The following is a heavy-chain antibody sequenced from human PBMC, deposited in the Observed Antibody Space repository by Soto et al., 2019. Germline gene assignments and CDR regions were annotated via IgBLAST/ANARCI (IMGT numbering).Heavy chain of an antibody. D-gene: IGHD2-2*01. CDR2: ISAYNGNT. J-gene: IGHJ5*02. CDR3: ARDGVPAVMTGNWFDP. V-gene: IGHV1-18*01. CDR1: GYTFTSYG. Sequence: ASVKVSCKASGYTFTSYGISWVRQAPGQGLEWMGWISAYNGNTNYAQKLQGRVTMTTDTSTSTAYMELRSLRSDDTAVYYCARDGVPAVMTGNWFDPWGQGTLVTVSS.